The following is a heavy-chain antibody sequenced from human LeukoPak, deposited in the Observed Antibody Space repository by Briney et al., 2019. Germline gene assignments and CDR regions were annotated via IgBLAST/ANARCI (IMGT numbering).Heavy chain of an antibody. CDR2: IIPIFGTA. J-gene: IGHJ6*02. CDR3: ARDRAMVRGQYYYGMDV. D-gene: IGHD3-10*01. V-gene: IGHV1-69*13. Sequence: SVKVPCKASGGTFISYAISWVRQAPGQGLEWMGGIIPIFGTANYAQKFQGRVTITADESTSTAYMELSSLRSEDTAVYYCARDRAMVRGQYYYGMDVWGQGTTVTVSS. CDR1: GGTFISYA.